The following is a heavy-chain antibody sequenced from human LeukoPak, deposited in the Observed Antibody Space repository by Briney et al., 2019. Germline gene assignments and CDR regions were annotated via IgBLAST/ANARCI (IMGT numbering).Heavy chain of an antibody. CDR1: GGSFSGYF. Sequence: PSETLTLTCAVYGGSFSGYFWTWIRQPPGKGLEWIGEINNVGSSRYNPSLKSRVTISVDTSKNQFSLILTSVTAADTAVYYCARQTGAGLFILPGGQGTLVTVSS. CDR2: INNVGSS. J-gene: IGHJ4*02. D-gene: IGHD3-3*01. V-gene: IGHV4-34*01. CDR3: ARQTGAGLFILP.